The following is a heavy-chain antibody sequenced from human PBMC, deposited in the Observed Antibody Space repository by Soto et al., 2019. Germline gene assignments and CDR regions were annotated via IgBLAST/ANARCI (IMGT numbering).Heavy chain of an antibody. V-gene: IGHV1-46*03. CDR3: ARGPHLRLELPHYYYYMAV. D-gene: IGHD1-7*01. CDR2: INPSGGST. CDR1: GYTFTSYY. Sequence: ASVKVSCKASGYTFTSYYMHWVRQAPGQGLEWMGIINPSGGSTSYAQKFQGRVTMTRDTSTSTVYMELSSLRSEDTAVYYCARGPHLRLELPHYYYYMAVWGKGTTVTVSS. J-gene: IGHJ6*03.